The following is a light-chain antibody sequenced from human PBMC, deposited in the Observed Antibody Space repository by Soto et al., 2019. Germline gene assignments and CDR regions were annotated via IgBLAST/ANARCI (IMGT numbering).Light chain of an antibody. V-gene: IGLV2-14*03. J-gene: IGLJ1*01. CDR1: SSDVGAYNY. CDR3: SSYTSSSTPYV. Sequence: QSVLTQPASVSGSPGQSITISCNETSSDVGAYNYVSWYQHHPGKAPKLMIYDVSNRPSGVSNRFSGSKSGNTASLTISGLQAQDEADYHCSSYTSSSTPYVFGTGTKVTVL. CDR2: DVS.